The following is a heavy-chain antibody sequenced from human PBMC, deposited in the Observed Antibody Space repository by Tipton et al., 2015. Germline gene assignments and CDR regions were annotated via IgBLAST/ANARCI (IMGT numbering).Heavy chain of an antibody. D-gene: IGHD6-13*01. CDR2: IYYSGSA. J-gene: IGHJ5*02. V-gene: IGHV4-39*01. CDR3: ARHVFIQGSWYQWFDP. Sequence: TLSLTCTVSGDSISSSSYFWGWIRQPPGKGLEWIGSIYYSGSAYYNPSLKSRVTISVDTSKNQFSLSLTSVTAADTALYYCARHVFIQGSWYQWFDPWGQGTLVTVS. CDR1: GDSISSSSYF.